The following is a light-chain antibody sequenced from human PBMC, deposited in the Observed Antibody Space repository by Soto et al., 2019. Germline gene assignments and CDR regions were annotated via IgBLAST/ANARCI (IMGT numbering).Light chain of an antibody. Sequence: DIQMTQSPSSLSASVGDRVTITCRASQSISSYLNWYQQKPGKAPKLLISAASSLQSGVPSRFSGSGSGTDFTPTISSLQPEDFATYYCQLLYSTPITFGRGTRVEIK. V-gene: IGKV1-39*01. J-gene: IGKJ5*01. CDR2: AAS. CDR1: QSISSY. CDR3: QLLYSTPIT.